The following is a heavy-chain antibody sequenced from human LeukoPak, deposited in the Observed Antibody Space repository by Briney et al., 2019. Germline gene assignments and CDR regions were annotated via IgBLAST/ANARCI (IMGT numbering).Heavy chain of an antibody. V-gene: IGHV1-69*05. D-gene: IGHD4-17*01. CDR2: IIPIFGTA. Sequence: GASVKVSFKASRCTFSSYAISWVRQAPGQGLEWVGGIIPIFGTANYAQKFQGRVTITTDESTSTAYMELSSLRSEDTAVYYCAKGGYGDYVGAFDIWGQGTMVTVSS. CDR1: RCTFSSYA. J-gene: IGHJ3*02. CDR3: AKGGYGDYVGAFDI.